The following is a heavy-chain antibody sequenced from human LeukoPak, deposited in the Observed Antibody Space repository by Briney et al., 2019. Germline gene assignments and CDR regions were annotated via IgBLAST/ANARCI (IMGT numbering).Heavy chain of an antibody. D-gene: IGHD6-13*01. J-gene: IGHJ4*02. Sequence: GGSLRLSCAASGFTFSSYEMNWVRQAPGKGLEWVSYISSSGSTIYYADSVKGRFTISRDNAKNTLYLQMNSLRAEDTVVYYCARYLGYSSSWYHDYWGQGTLVTVSS. CDR2: ISSSGSTI. CDR1: GFTFSSYE. CDR3: ARYLGYSSSWYHDY. V-gene: IGHV3-48*03.